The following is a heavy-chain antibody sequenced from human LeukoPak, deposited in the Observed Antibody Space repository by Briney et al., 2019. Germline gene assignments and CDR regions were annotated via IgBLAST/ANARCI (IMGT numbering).Heavy chain of an antibody. J-gene: IGHJ6*03. CDR3: ARSRERGYYYYYYMDV. Sequence: SETLSLTCAVSGYSISSGYYWSWIRQPPGKGLEWIGEINHSGSTNYNPSLKSRVTISVDTSKNQFSLKLSSVTAADTAVYYCARSRERGYYYYYYMDVWGKGTTVTVSS. D-gene: IGHD1-1*01. CDR2: INHSGST. V-gene: IGHV4-34*01. CDR1: GYSISSGYY.